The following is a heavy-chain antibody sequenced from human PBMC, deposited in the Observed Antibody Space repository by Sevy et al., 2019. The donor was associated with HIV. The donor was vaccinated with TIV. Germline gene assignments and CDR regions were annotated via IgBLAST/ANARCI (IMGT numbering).Heavy chain of an antibody. J-gene: IGHJ5*02. Sequence: GGSLRLSCAASGFTFSSFAMSWVRQAPGKGLEWVSAIIGSGGSTNYADSVKGRFTISRDNSKNTLYLQMNSLRGEDTAVYHCAKGGIWSPPAWFDPWGQGTLVTVSS. CDR2: IIGSGGST. CDR3: AKGGIWSPPAWFDP. D-gene: IGHD3-3*01. V-gene: IGHV3-23*01. CDR1: GFTFSSFA.